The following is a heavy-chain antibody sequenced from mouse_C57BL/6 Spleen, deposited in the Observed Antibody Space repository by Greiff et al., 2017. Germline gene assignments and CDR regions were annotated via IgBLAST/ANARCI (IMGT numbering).Heavy chain of an antibody. V-gene: IGHV6-6*01. CDR2: IRNKANNHAT. Sequence: EVQGVESGGGLVQPGGSMKLSCAASGFTFSDAWMDWVRQSPEKGLEWVAEIRNKANNHATYYAESVKGRFTISRDDSKSSVYLQMNSLRAEDTGIYYCTRPLKRDYAMDYWGQGTSVTVSS. CDR1: GFTFSDAW. J-gene: IGHJ4*01. CDR3: TRPLKRDYAMDY.